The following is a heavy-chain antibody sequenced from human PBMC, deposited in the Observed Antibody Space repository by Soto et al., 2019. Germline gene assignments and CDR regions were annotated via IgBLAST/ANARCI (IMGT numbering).Heavy chain of an antibody. D-gene: IGHD3-10*01. Sequence: QVQLMQSGAEVKKPGASVKVSCRASGYTFTYYYIHWVRQAPGQGLEWMAIINPMSGSTNYAQNFQGRVTLTMDTSTTTVYMDLSSLRFEDTAVYFCARDLLAGDFWGQGTLVNVSS. CDR3: ARDLLAGDF. V-gene: IGHV1-46*01. J-gene: IGHJ4*02. CDR1: GYTFTYYY. CDR2: INPMSGST.